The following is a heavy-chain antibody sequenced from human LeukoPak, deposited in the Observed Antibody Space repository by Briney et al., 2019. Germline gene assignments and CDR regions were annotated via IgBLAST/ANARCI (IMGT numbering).Heavy chain of an antibody. Sequence: GGSLRLSCAASGFTFSSYSMNWVRQAPGKGLEWVSSISSSSSYIYYADSVKGRFTISRDNAKNSLYLQMNSLRAEDTAVYYCARDGDKHYYYYYMDVWGKGTTVTVSS. J-gene: IGHJ6*03. CDR2: ISSSSSYI. CDR3: ARDGDKHYYYYYMDV. D-gene: IGHD2-21*02. CDR1: GFTFSSYS. V-gene: IGHV3-21*01.